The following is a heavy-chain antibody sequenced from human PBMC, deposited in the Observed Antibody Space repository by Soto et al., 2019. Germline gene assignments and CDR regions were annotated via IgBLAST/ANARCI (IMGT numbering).Heavy chain of an antibody. V-gene: IGHV4-39*01. D-gene: IGHD3-10*01. J-gene: IGHJ4*02. CDR2: IYYSGST. Sequence: SETLSLTCTVSDGSISSSSYYWGWIRQPPGEGLEWIGSIYYSGSTYYNPSLKSRVTISVDTSKNQFSLKLSSVTAADTAVYYCARLVQYYYGSGSYYYFDYWGQGTLVTVSS. CDR1: DGSISSSSYY. CDR3: ARLVQYYYGSGSYYYFDY.